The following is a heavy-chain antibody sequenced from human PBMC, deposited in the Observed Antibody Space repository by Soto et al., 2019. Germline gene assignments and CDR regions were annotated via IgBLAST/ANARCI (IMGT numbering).Heavy chain of an antibody. Sequence: GGSLRLSCAASGFTFSSYSMNWVRQAPGKGLERVSYISSSSSTIYYADSVKGRFTISRDNAKNSLYLQMNSLRDEDTAVYYCARVKSGFVDIVATSWGQGTLVTVSS. J-gene: IGHJ4*02. D-gene: IGHD5-12*01. CDR3: ARVKSGFVDIVATS. CDR2: ISSSSSTI. CDR1: GFTFSSYS. V-gene: IGHV3-48*02.